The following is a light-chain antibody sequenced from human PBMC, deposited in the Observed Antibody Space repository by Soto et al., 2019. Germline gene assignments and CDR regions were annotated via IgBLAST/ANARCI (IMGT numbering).Light chain of an antibody. CDR3: QHYYTSYTT. CDR1: QSVSSY. Sequence: EIVLTQSPATLSLSPGERATLSCRASQSVSSYLAWYQQKPGQAPRLLLFGASTRATGIPDRFSGSGSGTNFTLTISRLEPEDFAVYYCQHYYTSYTTFGQGTKVDIK. J-gene: IGKJ1*01. V-gene: IGKV3-20*01. CDR2: GAS.